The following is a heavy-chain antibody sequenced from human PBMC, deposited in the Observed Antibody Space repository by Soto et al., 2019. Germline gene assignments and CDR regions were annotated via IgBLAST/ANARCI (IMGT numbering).Heavy chain of an antibody. CDR2: IYYSGST. J-gene: IGHJ3*02. V-gene: IGHV4-39*01. D-gene: IGHD3-10*01. Sequence: PSETLSLTCTVSGGSISSSSYYWGWIRQPPGKGLEWIGSIYYSGSTYYNPSLKSRVTISVDTSKNQFSLKLSCVTVADTAVYYCARKSRYYGSGSYLDAFDIWGQATMVTVSS. CDR1: GGSISSSSYY. CDR3: ARKSRYYGSGSYLDAFDI.